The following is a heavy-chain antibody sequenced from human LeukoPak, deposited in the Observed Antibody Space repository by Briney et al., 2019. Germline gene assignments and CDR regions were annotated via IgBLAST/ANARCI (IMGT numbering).Heavy chain of an antibody. CDR3: AREANYDFWSGYMYYFDY. CDR2: INHSGST. D-gene: IGHD3-3*01. CDR1: GGSFSGYY. J-gene: IGHJ4*02. Sequence: SETLSLTCAVYGGSFSGYYWSWIRQPPGKGLEWIGEINHSGSTNYNPSLKSRVTISVDTSKNQFSLKLSSVTAADTAVYYCAREANYDFWSGYMYYFDYWGRGTLVTVSS. V-gene: IGHV4-34*01.